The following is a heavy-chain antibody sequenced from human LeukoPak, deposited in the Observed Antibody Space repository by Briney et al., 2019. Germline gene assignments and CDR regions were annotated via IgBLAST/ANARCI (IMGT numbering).Heavy chain of an antibody. CDR3: ARLPSRGRFDP. D-gene: IGHD5-12*01. CDR2: IYYSGST. Sequence: SETLSLTCTVSGGSISSYYWSWIRQPPGKGLEWIGYIYYSGSTNYNPSLKSRVTISVDTSKNQFSLKLSTVTAADTAVYYCARLPSRGRFDPWDQGTLVTVSS. J-gene: IGHJ5*02. CDR1: GGSISSYY. V-gene: IGHV4-59*01.